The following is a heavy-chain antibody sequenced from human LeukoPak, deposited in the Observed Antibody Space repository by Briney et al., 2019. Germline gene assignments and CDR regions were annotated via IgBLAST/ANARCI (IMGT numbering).Heavy chain of an antibody. V-gene: IGHV4-34*01. J-gene: IGHJ4*02. Sequence: KSSETLSLTCAVYGGSFSGYYWSWIHQPPGKGLEWIGEINHSGSTNYNPSLKSRVTISVDTSKNQFSLKLSSVTAADTAVYYCARGVYYYDSSGYYYIPPSFDYWGQGTLVTVSS. D-gene: IGHD3-22*01. CDR1: GGSFSGYY. CDR3: ARGVYYYDSSGYYYIPPSFDY. CDR2: INHSGST.